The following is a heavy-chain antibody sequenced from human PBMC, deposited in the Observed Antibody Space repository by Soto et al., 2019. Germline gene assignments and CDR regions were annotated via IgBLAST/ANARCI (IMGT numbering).Heavy chain of an antibody. CDR2: ISGSGGST. Sequence: GGSLRISCAASGFTFSSYAMSWVRQAPGKGLEWVSAISGSGGSTYYADSVKGRFTISRDNSKNTLYLQMNSLRAEDTAVYYCAKSPLWFGDNYYYGMDVWGQGTTVTVSS. J-gene: IGHJ6*02. CDR1: GFTFSSYA. V-gene: IGHV3-23*01. D-gene: IGHD3-10*01. CDR3: AKSPLWFGDNYYYGMDV.